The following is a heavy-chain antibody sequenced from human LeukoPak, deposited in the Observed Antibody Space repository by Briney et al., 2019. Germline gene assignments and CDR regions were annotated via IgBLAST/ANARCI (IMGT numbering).Heavy chain of an antibody. D-gene: IGHD3-10*01. CDR1: GFTFDEYA. Sequence: PGGSLRLSCAASGFTFDEYAMHWVRQVPGRGPEWVSGISWNSGTIDYADSVKGRFTISRDNAKNSLYLQMNSLRAEDTALYYCAKDLNMVRGVDAFDIWGQGTMVTVSS. CDR2: ISWNSGTI. J-gene: IGHJ3*02. CDR3: AKDLNMVRGVDAFDI. V-gene: IGHV3-9*01.